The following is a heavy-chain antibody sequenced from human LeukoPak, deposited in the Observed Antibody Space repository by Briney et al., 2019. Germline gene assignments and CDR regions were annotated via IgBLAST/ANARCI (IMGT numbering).Heavy chain of an antibody. CDR3: ATTNDGGGYQWGDFFDF. V-gene: IGHV1-69*04. D-gene: IGHD3-22*01. J-gene: IGHJ4*02. CDR2: IIPNLGTT. CDR1: GGTSNSHA. Sequence: SVKVSCKASGGTSNSHAISWVRQALGQGLEWMGRIIPNLGTTNRAQNFQDRVTLTADKSTNTAYMELTSLTSDDTAVYYCATTNDGGGYQWGDFFDFWGQGTLVTVSS.